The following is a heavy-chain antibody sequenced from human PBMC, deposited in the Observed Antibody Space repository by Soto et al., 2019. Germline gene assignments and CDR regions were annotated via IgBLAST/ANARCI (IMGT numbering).Heavy chain of an antibody. CDR2: ILDSGSGDTT. J-gene: IGHJ4*02. D-gene: IGHD6-19*01. V-gene: IGHV3-23*01. CDR1: GFSFSTYG. Sequence: GGSLRLSCAASGFSFSTYGMTWVRQAPGKGLEWVSAILDSGSGDTTYYADSGKGRFTISRDNSKNTLYLQMNSLRAEDTAIYYCAKDDNSGWDYLDSWGQGTLVTVSS. CDR3: AKDDNSGWDYLDS.